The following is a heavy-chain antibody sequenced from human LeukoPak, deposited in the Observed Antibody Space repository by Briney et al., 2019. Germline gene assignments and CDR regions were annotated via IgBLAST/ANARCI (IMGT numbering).Heavy chain of an antibody. V-gene: IGHV3-23*01. D-gene: IGHD1-26*01. J-gene: IGHJ4*02. CDR3: ARDTSSGSYGRGFDY. CDR2: ISGSGGST. CDR1: GFTFSSYA. Sequence: PGGSLRLSCAASGFTFSSYAMSWVRQAPGKGLEWVSAISGSGGSTYYADSVKGRFTISRDNSKNTLYLQMNSLRAEDTAVYYCARDTSSGSYGRGFDYWGQGTLVTVSS.